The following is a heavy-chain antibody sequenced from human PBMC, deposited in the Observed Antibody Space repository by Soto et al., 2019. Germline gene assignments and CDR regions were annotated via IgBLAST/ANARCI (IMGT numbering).Heavy chain of an antibody. J-gene: IGHJ6*02. V-gene: IGHV3-33*01. CDR1: GFTFNNYG. CDR3: ARRQIPPPTRGAANARGGMDV. D-gene: IGHD6-13*01. CDR2: IWNDGSNN. Sequence: QVQLVESGGGVVQPGRSLRLSCAASGFTFNNYGMHWVRQAPGKGLEWLAVIWNDGSNNYYANSEKGRFTISRDNSKNTLYLQMSSLRAEDTAVYYCARRQIPPPTRGAANARGGMDVWGQGTTVTVSS.